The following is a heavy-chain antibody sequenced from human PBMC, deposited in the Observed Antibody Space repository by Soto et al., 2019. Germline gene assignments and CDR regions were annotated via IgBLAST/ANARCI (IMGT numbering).Heavy chain of an antibody. CDR2: IYHGGTT. CDR1: GYSISSGYY. J-gene: IGHJ5*02. CDR3: ARVGPWVPYYYDSSPYTFESWFEP. V-gene: IGHV4-38-2*01. Sequence: PSETLSLTCAVSGYSISSGYYWGWLRQPPGKGLEWIGIIYHGGTTYYNPSLNSLVTLSIDITNNHVSLILSSVTAADTAVYYCARVGPWVPYYYDSSPYTFESWFEPWGQGNLVTVSS. D-gene: IGHD3-22*01.